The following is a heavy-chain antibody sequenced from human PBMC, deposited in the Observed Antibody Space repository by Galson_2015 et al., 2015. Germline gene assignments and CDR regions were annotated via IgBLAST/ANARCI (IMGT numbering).Heavy chain of an antibody. CDR1: GFTFDDYT. CDR2: ITWNRGLI. V-gene: IGHV3-9*01. CDR3: AKDRGYSSPYDAFDF. Sequence: SLRLSCAASGFTFDDYTMHWVRHGPGKGLEWVSGITWNRGLIGYADSVKGRFTVSRDNAKNSLYLQMNSLRPEDTALYYCAKDRGYSSPYDAFDFWGQGTMVTVSS. J-gene: IGHJ3*01. D-gene: IGHD5-18*01.